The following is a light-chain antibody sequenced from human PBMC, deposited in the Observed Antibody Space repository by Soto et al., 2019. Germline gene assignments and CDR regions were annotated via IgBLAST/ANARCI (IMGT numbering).Light chain of an antibody. V-gene: IGLV3-21*04. CDR2: YDS. J-gene: IGLJ1*01. CDR1: NIGSNS. Sequence: SYELTQPPSVSVAPGKTARITCGGNNIGSNSVHWYQQKPGQAPVLVIYYDSDRPSGIPERFSGSNSGNTATLTISRVEAGDEADDYCQVWDCSSDHYVFGTGTKLTVL. CDR3: QVWDCSSDHYV.